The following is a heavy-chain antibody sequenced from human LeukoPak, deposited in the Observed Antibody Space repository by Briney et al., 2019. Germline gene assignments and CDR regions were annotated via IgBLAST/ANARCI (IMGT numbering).Heavy chain of an antibody. Sequence: GESLKISCKGSGYSFATYWIGWVRQMPGKGLEWMGIIYPGDSDTRYSPSFQSQVTISADKSISTAYLQWSSLKASDTAMYYCARRSSSSSWDFDSWGQGTLVTVSS. CDR2: IYPGDSDT. J-gene: IGHJ4*02. V-gene: IGHV5-51*01. CDR1: GYSFATYW. D-gene: IGHD6-13*01. CDR3: ARRSSSSSWDFDS.